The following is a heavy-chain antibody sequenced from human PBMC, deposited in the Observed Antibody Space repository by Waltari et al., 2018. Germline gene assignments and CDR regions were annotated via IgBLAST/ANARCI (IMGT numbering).Heavy chain of an antibody. CDR2: IRWDGGST. D-gene: IGHD1-7*01. CDR1: GFTFDDYT. CDR3: AKDVGWNYYFDY. Sequence: EVQLVESGGVVVQPGGSLRLSCAASGFTFDDYTMHWVRQAPGKGLEWFSLIRWDGGSTYYADSVKGRFTISRDNSKNSLYLQMNSLRTEDTALYYCAKDVGWNYYFDYWGQGTLVTVSS. V-gene: IGHV3-43*01. J-gene: IGHJ4*02.